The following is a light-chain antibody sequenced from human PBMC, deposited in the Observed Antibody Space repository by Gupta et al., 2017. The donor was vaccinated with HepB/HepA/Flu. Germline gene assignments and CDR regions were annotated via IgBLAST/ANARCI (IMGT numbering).Light chain of an antibody. Sequence: QSALTQPASVSGPLRQSITISCTGTSRDVGEYDLVSWYQQAPGKAPKLIMYEVAKRPSGISGRFSGSKSGNTASLTITGLQAGEEADYYCYSYKGSKTCRLFGGGTKLTVL. CDR3: YSYKGSKTCRL. CDR2: EVA. V-gene: IGLV2-23*02. CDR1: SRDVGEYDL. J-gene: IGLJ2*01.